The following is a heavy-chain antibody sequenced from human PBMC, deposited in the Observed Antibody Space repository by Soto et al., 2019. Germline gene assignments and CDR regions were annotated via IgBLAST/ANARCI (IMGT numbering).Heavy chain of an antibody. V-gene: IGHV1-18*01. CDR3: ARGWFAEFLSYFDY. D-gene: IGHD3-10*01. J-gene: IGHJ4*02. Sequence: QVQLVQSGAEVKKPGASVKVSCRASGFTCTSYAISWVRQAPGQGLEWMGWISAYNDNTNYAQKLQGRVTMTTGTSTSTACMELRRLISDDTAVYYCARGWFAEFLSYFDYWCQGALVTVS. CDR1: GFTCTSYA. CDR2: ISAYNDNT.